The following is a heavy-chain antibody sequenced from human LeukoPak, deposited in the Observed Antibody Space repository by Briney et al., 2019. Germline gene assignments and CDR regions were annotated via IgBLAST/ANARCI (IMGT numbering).Heavy chain of an antibody. Sequence: GASVKVSCKASGYTFTSYGISWVRQAPGQGLEWMGWISAYNGNTNYAQKLQGRVTMTTDTSTSTAYMELRSLRSDDTAVYYCARVYELTGLYWYFDLWGRGTLVTVSS. CDR2: ISAYNGNT. CDR3: ARVYELTGLYWYFDL. CDR1: GYTFTSYG. J-gene: IGHJ2*01. D-gene: IGHD7-27*01. V-gene: IGHV1-18*01.